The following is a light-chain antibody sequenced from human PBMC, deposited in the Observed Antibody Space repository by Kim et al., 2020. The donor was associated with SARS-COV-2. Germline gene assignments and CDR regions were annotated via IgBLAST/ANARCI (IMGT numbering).Light chain of an antibody. Sequence: EIVLTQSPGTLSLSPGERATLSCRASQSVSSSYLAWYQQKPGQAPRLLLYGTSTRATGIPDRFSGSGSGTDFSLTISRLEPEDYAVYYCQQYVGSPPWTFGQGTKVDIK. V-gene: IGKV3-20*01. CDR1: QSVSSSY. J-gene: IGKJ1*01. CDR3: QQYVGSPPWT. CDR2: GTS.